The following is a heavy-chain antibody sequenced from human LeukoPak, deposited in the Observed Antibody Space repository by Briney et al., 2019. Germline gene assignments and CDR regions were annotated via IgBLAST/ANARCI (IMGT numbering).Heavy chain of an antibody. J-gene: IGHJ4*02. Sequence: PGGSLRLSCAASGFTFSSYWMSWVRQAPGKGLEWVANIKQDGSEKYYVDSVKGRFAISRDNTKNSLFLQMNSLTAEDTAVYYCARDWRYSIDYWGQGTLVTVSS. CDR2: IKQDGSEK. CDR3: ARDWRYSIDY. CDR1: GFTFSSYW. D-gene: IGHD2/OR15-2a*01. V-gene: IGHV3-7*01.